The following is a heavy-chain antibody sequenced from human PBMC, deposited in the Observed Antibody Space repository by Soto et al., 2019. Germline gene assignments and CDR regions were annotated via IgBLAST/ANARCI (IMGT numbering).Heavy chain of an antibody. Sequence: SVNVSCKSSGGTFSSYSISWVRQAPGQGLEWMGGIIPIFGTANYAQKFQGRVTITADESTSTAYMELSSLRSEDTAVYYCARGRDIGYYDSSGYYSDWFDPWGQGTLVTVSS. J-gene: IGHJ5*02. CDR1: GGTFSSYS. D-gene: IGHD3-22*01. CDR3: ARGRDIGYYDSSGYYSDWFDP. V-gene: IGHV1-69*13. CDR2: IIPIFGTA.